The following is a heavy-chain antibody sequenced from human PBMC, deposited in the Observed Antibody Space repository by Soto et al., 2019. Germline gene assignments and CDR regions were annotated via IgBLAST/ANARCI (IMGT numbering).Heavy chain of an antibody. CDR2: ISPSGTT. V-gene: IGHV4-34*01. D-gene: IGHD3-10*01. J-gene: IGHJ1*01. Sequence: PSETLSLTCGVYDGSFSNNYWTWFRQPPGKGLEWIGEISPSGTTKYIPPLKSRVTISLDTSKMHSSLKVTSVTAADTAVYYCATSLWFGTQPELWGQGTLVTVSS. CDR3: ATSLWFGTQPEL. CDR1: DGSFSNNY.